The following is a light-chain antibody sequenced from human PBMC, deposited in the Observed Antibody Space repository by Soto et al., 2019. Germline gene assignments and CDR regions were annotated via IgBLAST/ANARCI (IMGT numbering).Light chain of an antibody. CDR3: SSYAGSNRV. V-gene: IGLV2-8*01. Sequence: LTQPPSASGSAGQSVTISCTGTSGDVGGYNYVSWYQQHPGKAPKLMIYEVSKRPSGVPDRFSGSKSGNTASLTVSGLQAEDEADYYCSSYAGSNRVFGTGTKVTVL. CDR1: SGDVGGYNY. J-gene: IGLJ1*01. CDR2: EVS.